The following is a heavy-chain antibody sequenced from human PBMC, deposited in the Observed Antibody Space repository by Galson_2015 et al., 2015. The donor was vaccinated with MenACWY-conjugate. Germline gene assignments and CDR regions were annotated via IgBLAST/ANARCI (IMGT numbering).Heavy chain of an antibody. CDR3: ARMHIVLDATDAFDI. CDR2: VDWGDNK. CDR1: GSSLSTYEMC. V-gene: IGHV2-70*11. J-gene: IGHJ3*02. Sequence: PALVKPTQTLTLTCTFSGSSLSTYEMCIYWVRQPPGKALEWLACVDWGDNKYSTTSLKTRLTISKDTSTNQVVLTMTNVDPVDTATYYCARMHIVLDATDAFDIWGQGTMVTVSS. D-gene: IGHD3-22*01.